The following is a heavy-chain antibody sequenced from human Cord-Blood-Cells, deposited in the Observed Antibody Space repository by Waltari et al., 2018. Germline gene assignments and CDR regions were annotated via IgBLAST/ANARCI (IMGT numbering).Heavy chain of an antibody. CDR3: ARGLVYDSSGYYYYYGMDV. D-gene: IGHD3-22*01. J-gene: IGHJ6*02. CDR2: IYYSGST. V-gene: IGHV4-31*03. Sequence: QVQLQESGPGLVKPSQTLSLTCTVSGGSISSGGYYWSWIRQHPGKGLEWIGYIYYSGSTYYSPSLKGRVTISVDTSKNQFSLKLSSVTAADTAVYYCARGLVYDSSGYYYYYGMDVWGQGTTVTVSS. CDR1: GGSISSGGYY.